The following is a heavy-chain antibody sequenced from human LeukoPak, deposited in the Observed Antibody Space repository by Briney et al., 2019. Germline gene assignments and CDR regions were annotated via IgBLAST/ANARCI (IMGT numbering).Heavy chain of an antibody. J-gene: IGHJ6*03. CDR2: IKQDGSEK. V-gene: IGHV3-7*01. CDR1: GFTFSSYW. D-gene: IGHD6-13*01. CDR3: ARMLFGFPKYSSSWYADYYYYMDV. Sequence: GGSLRLSCAASGFTFSSYWMSWVRQAPGKGLEWVANIKQDGSEKYYVDSVKGRLTISRDNAKNSLYLQMNSLRAEDTAVYYCARMLFGFPKYSSSWYADYYYYMDVWGKGTTVTVSS.